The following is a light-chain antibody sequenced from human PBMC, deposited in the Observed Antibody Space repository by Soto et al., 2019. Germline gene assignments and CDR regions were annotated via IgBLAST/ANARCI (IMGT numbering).Light chain of an antibody. CDR1: SSDVGSYNF. Sequence: QSALTQPASVSGSPGQSITISCTGTSSDVGSYNFVSWYQRHPGKAPTMMIYEVSKRPSEISNRFSGSKSGNTASLTISGLQAEDEADYYCCSYAGSNTLLFGGGTKLTVL. V-gene: IGLV2-23*01. CDR2: EVS. CDR3: CSYAGSNTLL. J-gene: IGLJ2*01.